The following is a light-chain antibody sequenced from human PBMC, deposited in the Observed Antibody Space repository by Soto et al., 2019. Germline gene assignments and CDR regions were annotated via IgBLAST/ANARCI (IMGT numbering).Light chain of an antibody. CDR2: GAY. J-gene: IGKJ1*01. CDR3: QHYNYWPPKT. V-gene: IGKV3-15*01. Sequence: EIVITQSPATLSVSPGERTTLSCRASQSVGNNLAWYRQKPGQAPRLLIYGAYTRANGIPARFGGSGSGTDLTLTISSLQSEDFAVYDCQHYNYWPPKTFGQGTKVDIK. CDR1: QSVGNN.